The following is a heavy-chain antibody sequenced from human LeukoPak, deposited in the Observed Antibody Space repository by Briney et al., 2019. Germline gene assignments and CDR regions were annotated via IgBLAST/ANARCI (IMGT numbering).Heavy chain of an antibody. CDR1: GGSISSYY. Sequence: SETLSLTCTVSGGSISSYYWSWIRQPPGKGLEWIGSIYYSGSTYYNPSLKSRVTISVDTSKNQFSLKLSSVTAADTAVYYCARTRYYYNSRSYGAPYYSDYWGQGTLVTVSS. CDR3: ARTRYYYNSRSYGAPYYSDY. J-gene: IGHJ4*02. V-gene: IGHV4-59*04. D-gene: IGHD3-10*01. CDR2: IYYSGST.